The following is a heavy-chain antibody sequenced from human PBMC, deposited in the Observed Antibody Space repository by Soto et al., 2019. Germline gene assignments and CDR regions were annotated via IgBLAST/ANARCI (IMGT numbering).Heavy chain of an antibody. CDR1: GFTFSDYY. CDR3: ARECYYDFWSGYYTDYYYYYMDV. CDR2: ISSSGSTI. Sequence: GGSLRLSCAASGFTFSDYYMSWIRQAPGKGLEWVSYISSSGSTIYYADSVKGRFTISRDNAKNSLYLQMNSLRAEDTAVYYCARECYYDFWSGYYTDYYYYYMDVWGKGTTVTVSS. D-gene: IGHD3-3*01. V-gene: IGHV3-11*01. J-gene: IGHJ6*03.